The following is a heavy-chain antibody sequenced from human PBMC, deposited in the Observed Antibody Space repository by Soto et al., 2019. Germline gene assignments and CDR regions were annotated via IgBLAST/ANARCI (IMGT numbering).Heavy chain of an antibody. J-gene: IGHJ5*02. CDR3: ARGLILVGQQWLSTNWFDP. CDR1: GYTFTSYD. D-gene: IGHD6-19*01. CDR2: MNPNSGNT. V-gene: IGHV1-8*01. Sequence: ASVKVSCKASGYTFTSYDINWVRQATGQGLEWMGWMNPNSGNTGYAQKFQGRVTMTRNTSISTAYMELSSLRSEDTAVYYCARGLILVGQQWLSTNWFDPWGQGTLVTVSS.